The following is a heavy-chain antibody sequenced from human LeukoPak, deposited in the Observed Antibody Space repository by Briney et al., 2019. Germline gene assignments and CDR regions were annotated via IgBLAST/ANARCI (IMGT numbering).Heavy chain of an antibody. V-gene: IGHV3-48*03. D-gene: IGHD3-22*01. CDR3: ANNAFYYDSSGYYYVGAFDI. CDR2: ISSSGSTI. J-gene: IGHJ3*02. CDR1: GFTFSSYE. Sequence: QTGGSLRLSCAASGFTFSSYEMNWVRQAPGKGLEWVSYISSSGSTIYYADSVKGRFTISRDNSKNTLYLQMNSLRAEDTAVYYCANNAFYYDSSGYYYVGAFDIWGQGTMVTVSS.